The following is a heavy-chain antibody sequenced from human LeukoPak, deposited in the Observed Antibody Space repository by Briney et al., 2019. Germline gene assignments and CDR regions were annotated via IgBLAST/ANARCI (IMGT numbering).Heavy chain of an antibody. CDR1: GFTFSSYA. CDR3: ARGVQITYYGSGSYTRFDY. CDR2: ISYDGSNK. Sequence: PGGSLRLSCAASGFTFSSYAMHWVRQAPGKGLEWVAVISYDGSNKYYADSVKGRFTISRDNSKNTLYLQMNSLRAEDTAVYYCARGVQITYYGSGSYTRFDYWGQGTLVTVSS. J-gene: IGHJ4*02. D-gene: IGHD3-10*01. V-gene: IGHV3-30-3*01.